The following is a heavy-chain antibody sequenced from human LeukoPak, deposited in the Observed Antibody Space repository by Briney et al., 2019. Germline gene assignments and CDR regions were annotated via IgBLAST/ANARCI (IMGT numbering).Heavy chain of an antibody. CDR1: GFTVSSNY. D-gene: IGHD3-22*01. CDR3: ARASSGYYYFPGAFDI. J-gene: IGHJ3*02. V-gene: IGHV3-53*01. CDR2: IYSGGST. Sequence: GGSLRLSCAASGFTVSSNYMSWVRQAPGKGLEWVSVIYSGGSTYYADSVKGRFTISRDNSKNTLYLQMNSLRAEDTAVYYCARASSGYYYFPGAFDIWGQGTMVTVSS.